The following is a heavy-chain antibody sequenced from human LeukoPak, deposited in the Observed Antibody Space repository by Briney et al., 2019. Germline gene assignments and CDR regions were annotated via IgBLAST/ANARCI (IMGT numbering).Heavy chain of an antibody. CDR2: ISRSNIYK. J-gene: IGHJ4*02. Sequence: PGGSLRLSCAASGFTFSSYTMNWVRLAPGKGLEWVSSISRSNIYKYYADSVKGRFTISRDNAKNSLYLQMNSLRADDTAVYYCARSARLMKGVVEVTALDDWGQGTLVTVSS. CDR1: GFTFSSYT. CDR3: ARSARLMKGVVEVTALDD. V-gene: IGHV3-21*01. D-gene: IGHD3-3*01.